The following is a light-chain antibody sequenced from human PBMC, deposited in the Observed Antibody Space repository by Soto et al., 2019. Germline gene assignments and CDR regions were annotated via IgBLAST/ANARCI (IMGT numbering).Light chain of an antibody. Sequence: QSVLTQPPSVSGAPGQRVTISCTGSSSNIGAGYDVQWYQQLPGTAPKLLIYGNSNRPSGVPDRFSGSKSGTSASLAITGLQDEEEAEEYCQSYDIGLSGYVFGTGTKLTVL. J-gene: IGLJ1*01. V-gene: IGLV1-40*01. CDR1: SSNIGAGYD. CDR3: QSYDIGLSGYV. CDR2: GNS.